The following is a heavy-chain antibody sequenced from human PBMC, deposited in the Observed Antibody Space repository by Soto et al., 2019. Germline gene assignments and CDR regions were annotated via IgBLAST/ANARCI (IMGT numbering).Heavy chain of an antibody. D-gene: IGHD3-22*01. CDR1: GGTFSSYA. CDR2: IIPIFGTA. V-gene: IGHV1-69*13. Sequence: ASVKVSCKASGGTFSSYAISWVRQAPGQGLEWMGGIIPIFGTANYAQKFQGRVTITADESTSTAYMELSSLRSEDTAVYYCARPSSGYSLLLDYWGQGTLVTVSS. J-gene: IGHJ4*02. CDR3: ARPSSGYSLLLDY.